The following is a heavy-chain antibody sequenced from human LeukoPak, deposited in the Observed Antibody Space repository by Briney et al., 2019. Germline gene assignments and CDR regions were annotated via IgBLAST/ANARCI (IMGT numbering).Heavy chain of an antibody. CDR3: ARGDSSGWPNGGYWYFDL. J-gene: IGHJ2*01. D-gene: IGHD6-19*01. V-gene: IGHV1-18*01. CDR1: GHTFTSYG. CDR2: ISAYNGNT. Sequence: GASVKVSCKASGHTFTSYGISWVRQAPGQGLEWMGWISAYNGNTNYAQKLQGRVTMTTDTSTSTAYMELRSLRSEDTAVYYCARGDSSGWPNGGYWYFDLWGRGTLVTVSS.